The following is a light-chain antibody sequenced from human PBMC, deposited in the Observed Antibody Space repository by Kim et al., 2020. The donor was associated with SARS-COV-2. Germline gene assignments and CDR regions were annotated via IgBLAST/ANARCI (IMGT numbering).Light chain of an antibody. CDR2: SNN. Sequence: PGQRVTISCSGSNSNIGSNTVSWYRQLPGTAPKLLIYSNNQRPSGVPDRFSGSKSGTSASLAISGLQSDDEADYYCAAWDDSLNGVFGGGNKLTVL. CDR3: AAWDDSLNGV. V-gene: IGLV1-44*01. J-gene: IGLJ3*02. CDR1: NSNIGSNT.